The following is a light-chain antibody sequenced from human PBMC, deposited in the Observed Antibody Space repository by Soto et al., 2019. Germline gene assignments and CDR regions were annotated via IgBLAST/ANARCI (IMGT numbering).Light chain of an antibody. CDR1: SSDIGAYNY. CDR2: DVS. Sequence: QSVLTQPRSVSGSPGQSVTISCAGTSSDIGAYNYVSWYQHHPGKVPKLMIYDVSKRPSGVPNRFSGSRSSDTASLTISGLQAEDEADYYCCSYAGTYTFVFGSGTKVTVL. CDR3: CSYAGTYTFV. J-gene: IGLJ1*01. V-gene: IGLV2-11*01.